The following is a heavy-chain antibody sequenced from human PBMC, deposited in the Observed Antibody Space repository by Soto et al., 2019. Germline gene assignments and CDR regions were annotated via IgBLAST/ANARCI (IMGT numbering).Heavy chain of an antibody. V-gene: IGHV1-3*01. CDR2: VNAGNGNT. CDR3: ARDLPPIDY. J-gene: IGHJ4*02. Sequence: QVQLVQSGAEVKKPGASVKVSCKASGYTFTNYALHWVRQAPGQRLEWMGWVNAGNGNTKYSQKFQGRVTITRDTSASTVYMELSSLRSEDTAVYYCARDLPPIDYWGQGTLVTVSS. CDR1: GYTFTNYA.